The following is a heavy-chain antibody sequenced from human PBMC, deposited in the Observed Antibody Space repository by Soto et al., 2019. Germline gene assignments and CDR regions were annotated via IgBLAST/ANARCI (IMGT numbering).Heavy chain of an antibody. D-gene: IGHD3-3*01. J-gene: IGHJ2*01. V-gene: IGHV3-23*01. CDR3: AKVDFWNWYFDL. CDR2: ISGSGATT. Sequence: GSLRLSCAASGFTFSDYAMSWVRQAQGKGLEWVSGISGSGATTYYADSLKGRFTISRDNSKNTLFLQMNSLRAEDTAVYYCAKVDFWNWYFDLWGHGTLVTVSS. CDR1: GFTFSDYA.